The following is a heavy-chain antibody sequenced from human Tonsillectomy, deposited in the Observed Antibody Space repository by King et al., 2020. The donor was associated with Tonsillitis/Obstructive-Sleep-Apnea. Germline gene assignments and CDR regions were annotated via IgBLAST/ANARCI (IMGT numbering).Heavy chain of an antibody. V-gene: IGHV4-61*01. Sequence: MPLQESGPGLVKPSETLSLTCTVSGGSVSSGTYYWSWIRQSPGKGLEWIAYIYHSGRTKYNPSLKSRVTISLDTSKNQFSLKVSSVTAADTAVFYCARATGYSYYYYYMDDWGKGTTVTVSS. J-gene: IGHJ6*03. CDR2: IYHSGRT. D-gene: IGHD1-1*01. CDR3: ARATGYSYYYYYMDD. CDR1: GGSVSSGTYY.